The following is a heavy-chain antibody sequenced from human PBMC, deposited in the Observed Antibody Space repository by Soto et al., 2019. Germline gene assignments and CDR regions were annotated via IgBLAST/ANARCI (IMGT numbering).Heavy chain of an antibody. CDR3: ATNDAFDI. V-gene: IGHV3-64*01. D-gene: IGHD2-8*01. J-gene: IGHJ3*02. CDR2: ISSNGGST. CDR1: GFTFSSYA. Sequence: EVQLVASGGGLVQPGGSLRLSCAASGFTFSSYAMHWVRQAPGKGLEYVSAISSNGGSTYYANSVKGRFTISSDNSKNTLSLQMGTLRAEDLAVYYCATNDAFDIWGQGTMVTFSS.